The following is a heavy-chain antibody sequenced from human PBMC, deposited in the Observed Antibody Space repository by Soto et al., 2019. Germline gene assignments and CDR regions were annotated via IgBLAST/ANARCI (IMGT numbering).Heavy chain of an antibody. J-gene: IGHJ4*02. V-gene: IGHV1-3*01. CDR3: ARDNLAYCGGDCYIPGY. D-gene: IGHD2-21*02. CDR1: GYTFTSYA. CDR2: INAGNGNT. Sequence: GASVEVSCKASGYTFTSYAIHWVRQAPGQRLEWMGWINAGNGNTKYSQKFQGRVTITRDTSASTAYMELSSLRSEDTAVYYCARDNLAYCGGDCYIPGYWGQGSLVTVSS.